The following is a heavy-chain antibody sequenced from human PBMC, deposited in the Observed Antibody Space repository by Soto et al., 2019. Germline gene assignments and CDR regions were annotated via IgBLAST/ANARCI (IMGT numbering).Heavy chain of an antibody. CDR2: INPNSGGT. D-gene: IGHD3-3*01. CDR1: GYTFTGYY. CDR3: ARDPGSGHYFDY. V-gene: IGHV1-2*04. J-gene: IGHJ4*02. Sequence: ASVKVSCEASGYTFTGYYMHWVRQAPGQGLEWMGWINPNSGGTNYAQKFQGWVTMTRDTSATTAYMELSRLRSEDTAVYFCARDPGSGHYFDYWGQGALVTVSS.